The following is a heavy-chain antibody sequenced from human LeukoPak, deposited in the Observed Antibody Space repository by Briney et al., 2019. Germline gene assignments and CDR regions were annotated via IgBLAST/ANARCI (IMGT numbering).Heavy chain of an antibody. CDR3: ATGVWLGTH. Sequence: PGGSLRLSCAASGITFSDYGMHWVRQAPGKGLEWVAGMWNDGINKYYADSVKGRFTISRDNSKKIAYLQMNSLGAEDTAVYFCATGVWLGTHWGQGTLVTVSS. D-gene: IGHD3-10*01. V-gene: IGHV3-33*01. CDR2: MWNDGINK. J-gene: IGHJ4*02. CDR1: GITFSDYG.